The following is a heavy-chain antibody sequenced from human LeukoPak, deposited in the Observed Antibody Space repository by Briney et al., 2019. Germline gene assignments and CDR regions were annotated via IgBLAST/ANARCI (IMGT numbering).Heavy chain of an antibody. D-gene: IGHD6-19*01. V-gene: IGHV3-23*01. CDR3: AKAQTGYSSGWYHY. CDR1: GFTFSSYA. J-gene: IGHJ4*02. CDR2: ISGSGGST. Sequence: PGRSLRLSCAASGFTFSSYAMHWVRQAPGKGLEWVSAISGSGGSTYYADSVKGRFTISRDNSKNTLYLQMNSLRAEDTAVYYCAKAQTGYSSGWYHYWGQGTLVTVSS.